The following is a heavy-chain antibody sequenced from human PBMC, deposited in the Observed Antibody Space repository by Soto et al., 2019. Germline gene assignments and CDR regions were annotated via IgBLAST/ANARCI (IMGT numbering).Heavy chain of an antibody. D-gene: IGHD3-9*01. CDR2: ISYDGSNK. CDR3: ARALLRYCDWPQRLYGMDV. V-gene: IGHV3-30-3*01. CDR1: GFTFSSYA. J-gene: IGHJ6*02. Sequence: QVQLVESGGGVVKPGRSLRLSCAASGFTFSSYAMHWVRQAPGQGLEWVAVISYDGSNKYYADHVKGRFTIARDNSKNRRYQQLNRLRAEDTAVYYCARALLRYCDWPQRLYGMDVWGQGTTVTVSS.